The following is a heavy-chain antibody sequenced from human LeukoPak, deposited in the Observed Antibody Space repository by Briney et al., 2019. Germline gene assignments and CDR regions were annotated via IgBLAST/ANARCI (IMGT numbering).Heavy chain of an antibody. CDR3: ARVLSGSSDAFDI. Sequence: PGGSLRLSCAASGFTFSSYWMSWVRQAPGKGLEWVANIKQDGSEKYYVDSVKGRFTISRDNAKNSLYLQMNSLRAGDTAVYYCARVLSGSSDAFDIWGQGTMVTVSS. V-gene: IGHV3-7*01. J-gene: IGHJ3*02. D-gene: IGHD3-10*01. CDR1: GFTFSSYW. CDR2: IKQDGSEK.